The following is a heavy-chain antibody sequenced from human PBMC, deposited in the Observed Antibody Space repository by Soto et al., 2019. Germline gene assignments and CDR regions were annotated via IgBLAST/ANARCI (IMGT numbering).Heavy chain of an antibody. V-gene: IGHV4-59*02. CDR1: GGSVSSYY. J-gene: IGHJ6*02. D-gene: IGHD6-19*01. Sequence: SETLSLTCTVSGGSVSSYYWSWIRQPPGKGLEWIGYIYYSGSTNYNPSLKSRVTISVDTSKNQFSLKLSSVTAADTAVYYCARDGSLYSSGWYRYYYYGMDVWGQGTTVTVSS. CDR2: IYYSGST. CDR3: ARDGSLYSSGWYRYYYYGMDV.